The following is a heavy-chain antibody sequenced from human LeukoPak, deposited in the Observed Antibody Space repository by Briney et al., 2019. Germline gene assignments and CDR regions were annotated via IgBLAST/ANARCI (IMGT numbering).Heavy chain of an antibody. CDR2: INWNGGST. CDR1: GFTFDDYG. CDR3: ARVDWYSGSYYDAFDI. J-gene: IGHJ3*02. V-gene: IGHV3-20*04. D-gene: IGHD1-26*01. Sequence: PGGSLRLSCAASGFTFDDYGMSWVRQAPGKGLEWVSGINWNGGSTGYADSVKGRFTISRDNAKNSLYLQMNSLGAEDTALYYCARVDWYSGSYYDAFDIWGQGTMVTVSS.